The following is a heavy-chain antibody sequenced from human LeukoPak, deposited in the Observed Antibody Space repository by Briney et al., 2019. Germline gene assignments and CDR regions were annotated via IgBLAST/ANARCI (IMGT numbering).Heavy chain of an antibody. CDR2: IWYDGRNK. Sequence: PGRSLGLSCAASGFTFSSYGMHWVRQAPGKGLEWVAVIWYDGRNKYYADSVKGRFTISRDNSKNKLYLQMNSLRAEDTAVYYCARGGAVGYCSGGSCYSGEDYYYNYGMDVWGKGTTVSSSS. D-gene: IGHD2-15*01. V-gene: IGHV3-33*01. CDR3: ARGGAVGYCSGGSCYSGEDYYYNYGMDV. CDR1: GFTFSSYG. J-gene: IGHJ6*04.